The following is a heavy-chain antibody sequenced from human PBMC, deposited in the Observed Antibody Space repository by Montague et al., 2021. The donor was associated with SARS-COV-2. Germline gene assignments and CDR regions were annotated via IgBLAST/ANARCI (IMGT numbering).Heavy chain of an antibody. CDR1: GYSITNGYY. J-gene: IGHJ4*02. Sequence: SETLSLTCTVSGYSITNGYYWAWIRQPPGKGLEWIGMIYHSGDSYYNPSLKSRVTISVDTSKNQFSLRLSDVSAADTALYYCARVPDPMRFHSDASEYYSYFDSWGQGALDTVSS. CDR3: ARVPDPMRFHSDASEYYSYFDS. CDR2: IYHSGDS. D-gene: IGHD2/OR15-2a*01. V-gene: IGHV4-38-2*02.